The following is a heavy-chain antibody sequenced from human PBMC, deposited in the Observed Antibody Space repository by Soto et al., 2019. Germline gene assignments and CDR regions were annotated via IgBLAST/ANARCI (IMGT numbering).Heavy chain of an antibody. CDR1: GFTFSSYA. D-gene: IGHD3-16*01. CDR2: ISYDGSNK. Sequence: QVQLVESGGGVVQPGRSLRLSCAASGFTFSSYAMHWVRQAPGKGLEWVAGISYDGSNKYYADSVKGRFTISRDNSKNTLYLQMNSLRAEDTAVYYCARGGAFNYFDYWGQGTLVTVSS. V-gene: IGHV3-30-3*01. CDR3: ARGGAFNYFDY. J-gene: IGHJ4*02.